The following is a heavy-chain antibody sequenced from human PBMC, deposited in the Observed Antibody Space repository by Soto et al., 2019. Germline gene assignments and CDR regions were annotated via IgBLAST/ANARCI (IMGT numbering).Heavy chain of an antibody. V-gene: IGHV1-3*04. J-gene: IGHJ4*02. CDR3: ARADGISVTPFDY. CDR1: GYTFTSYA. D-gene: IGHD4-17*01. Sequence: QVHLVQSGAEVKKPGASVKVSCKASGYTFTSYAMHWVRQAPGQRLEWMGWINTDNGNTKYSQKFQGRVTITRDTSETTAYMELSSLRSEDTAVYYCARADGISVTPFDYWGQGTLVTVSS. CDR2: INTDNGNT.